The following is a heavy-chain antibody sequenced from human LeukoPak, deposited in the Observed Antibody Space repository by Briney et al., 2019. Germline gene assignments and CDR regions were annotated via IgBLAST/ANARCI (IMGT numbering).Heavy chain of an antibody. CDR2: ISTSSKTT. CDR3: ARTIRGDD. J-gene: IGHJ4*02. CDR1: GFSFSNYS. Sequence: PGGSLRLSCTASGFSFSNYSMIWVRQAPGKGLEWVSYISTSSKTTYYADSVKGRFFISRDNAKNSLFLQMNSLRSEDTAVFYCARTIRGDDWGQGTLVLVSS. D-gene: IGHD3-10*01. V-gene: IGHV3-48*01.